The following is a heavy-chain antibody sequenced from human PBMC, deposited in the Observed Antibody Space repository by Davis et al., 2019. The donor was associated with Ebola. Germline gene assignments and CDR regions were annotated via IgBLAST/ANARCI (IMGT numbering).Heavy chain of an antibody. CDR1: GYTFTNYA. CDR3: ARDGTPMDV. CDR2: INAGNGNT. D-gene: IGHD6-13*01. Sequence: AASVKVSCKASGYTFTNYAIHWVRQAPGQRLEWMGWINAGNGNTKYSQKFQGRVTITRDTSTSTAYMELSSLRSEDTAVYYCARDGTPMDVWGKGTTVTVSS. J-gene: IGHJ6*04. V-gene: IGHV1-3*01.